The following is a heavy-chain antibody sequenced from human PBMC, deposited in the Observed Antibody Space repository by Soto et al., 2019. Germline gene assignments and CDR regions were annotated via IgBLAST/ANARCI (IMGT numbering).Heavy chain of an antibody. CDR1: CGSISSYY. D-gene: IGHD2-15*01. Sequence: KTSETLSLTCTVSCGSISSYYWSWIRQPPGKGLEWIGYIYYSGSTNYNPSLESRLTISVDTSKNQFSLKLSSVTAAGTAVYYCARGGGCSGGSCALNWFDPWGQGTLVTVSS. J-gene: IGHJ5*02. CDR3: ARGGGCSGGSCALNWFDP. V-gene: IGHV4-59*01. CDR2: IYYSGST.